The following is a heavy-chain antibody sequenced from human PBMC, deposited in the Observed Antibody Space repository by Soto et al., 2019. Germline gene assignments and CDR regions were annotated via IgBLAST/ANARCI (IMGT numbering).Heavy chain of an antibody. CDR1: GFTFSSYD. D-gene: IGHD3-10*01. J-gene: IGHJ6*02. Sequence: PGGSLRLSCAASGFTFSSYDMHWVRQATGKGLEWVSAIGTAGDTYYPGSVKGRFTISRENAKNSLYLQMNSLRAGDTAVYYFSRGFGGMVRGGTHYYYGMDVWGQGTTVTVSS. V-gene: IGHV3-13*04. CDR2: IGTAGDT. CDR3: SRGFGGMVRGGTHYYYGMDV.